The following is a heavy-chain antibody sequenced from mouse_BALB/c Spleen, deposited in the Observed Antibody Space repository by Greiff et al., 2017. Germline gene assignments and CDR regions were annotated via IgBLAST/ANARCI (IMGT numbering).Heavy chain of an antibody. V-gene: IGHV2-2*02. CDR2: IWSGGST. J-gene: IGHJ3*01. Sequence: VQRVESGPGLVQPSQSLSITCTVSGFSLTSYGVHWVRQSPGKGLEWLGVIWSGGSTDYNAAFISRLSISKDNSKSQVFFKMNSLQANDTAIYYCARSYYRYDVWFAYWGQGTLVTVSA. CDR3: ARSYYRYDVWFAY. CDR1: GFSLTSYG. D-gene: IGHD2-14*01.